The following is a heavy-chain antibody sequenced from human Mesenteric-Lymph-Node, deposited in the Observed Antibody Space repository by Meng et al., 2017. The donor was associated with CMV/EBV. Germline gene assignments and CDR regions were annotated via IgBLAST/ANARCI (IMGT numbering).Heavy chain of an antibody. CDR2: ISSSGYGSVI. CDR3: ARIGYSYGYVF. V-gene: IGHV3-48*04. CDR1: GFTFSSYW. J-gene: IGHJ4*02. Sequence: GGSLRLSCAASGFTFSSYWMSWVRQAPGKGLEWVSYISSSGYGSVIYYADSVKGRFTTSRDNAKNSLYLQMNSLRAEDTAVYYCARIGYSYGYVFWGQGTLVTVSS. D-gene: IGHD5-18*01.